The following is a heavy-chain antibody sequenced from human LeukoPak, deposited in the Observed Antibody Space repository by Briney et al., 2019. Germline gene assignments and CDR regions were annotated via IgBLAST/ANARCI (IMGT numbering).Heavy chain of an antibody. J-gene: IGHJ3*02. CDR2: ISYDGSNK. V-gene: IGHV3-30-3*01. D-gene: IGHD4-17*01. CDR3: AKQGDYGDSPDAFDI. Sequence: GGSLRLSCAASGFPFSSYAMHWVRQAPGKGLEWVAVISYDGSNKYYADSVKGRFTISRDNSKNTLYLQMNSLRAEDTAVYYCAKQGDYGDSPDAFDIWGQGTMVTVSS. CDR1: GFPFSSYA.